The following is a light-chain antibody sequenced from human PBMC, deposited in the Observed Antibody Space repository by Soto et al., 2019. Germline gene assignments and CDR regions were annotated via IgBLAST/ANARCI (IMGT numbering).Light chain of an antibody. V-gene: IGKV3-11*01. CDR1: QRVSTY. Sequence: EIVLTQSPATLSLSPGERATLSCRASQRVSTYLAWYQQKPGQAPTLLIYDASNRATGIPARFSGSGSGTDFTLTISSLEPEDFAVYYCQQRSNWQGATFGGGTKVDNK. J-gene: IGKJ4*01. CDR2: DAS. CDR3: QQRSNWQGAT.